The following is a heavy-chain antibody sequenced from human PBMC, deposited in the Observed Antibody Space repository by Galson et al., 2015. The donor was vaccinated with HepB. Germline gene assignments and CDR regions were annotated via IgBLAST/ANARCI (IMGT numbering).Heavy chain of an antibody. V-gene: IGHV3-66*02. CDR2: IYSGGST. D-gene: IGHD6-19*01. Sequence: SLRLSCAASGFTVSSNYMSWVRQAPGKGLEWVSVIYSGGSTYYADSVKGRFTISRDNSKNTLYLQMNSLRAGDTAVYYCARDQRYSSGRDYYYGMDVWGQGTTVTVSS. CDR3: ARDQRYSSGRDYYYGMDV. J-gene: IGHJ6*02. CDR1: GFTVSSNY.